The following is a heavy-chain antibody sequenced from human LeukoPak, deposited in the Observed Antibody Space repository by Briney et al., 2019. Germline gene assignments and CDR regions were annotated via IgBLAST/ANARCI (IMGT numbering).Heavy chain of an antibody. D-gene: IGHD1-26*01. CDR2: INHSGST. CDR3: ARTPLLLYAFDI. CDR1: GGSFSGYY. Sequence: SETLSLTCAVYGGSFSGYYWSWIRQPPGKGLEWIGEINHSGSTNYNPSLKSRVTISVDTSKNQFFLKLSSVTAADTAVYYCARTPLLLYAFDIWGQGTMVTVSS. V-gene: IGHV4-34*01. J-gene: IGHJ3*02.